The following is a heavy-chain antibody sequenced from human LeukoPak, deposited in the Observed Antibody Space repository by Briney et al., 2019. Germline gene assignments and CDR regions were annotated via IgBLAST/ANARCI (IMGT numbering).Heavy chain of an antibody. Sequence: GGSLRLSCAASGFTFSSYGMHWVRQAPGKGLEWVAVISYDGSNKYYADSVKGRFTISRDNSKNTLYLQMNSLRAEYTAVYYCAKAEPGIAVAGFLDYWGQGTLVTVSS. CDR2: ISYDGSNK. D-gene: IGHD6-19*01. CDR3: AKAEPGIAVAGFLDY. V-gene: IGHV3-30*18. J-gene: IGHJ4*02. CDR1: GFTFSSYG.